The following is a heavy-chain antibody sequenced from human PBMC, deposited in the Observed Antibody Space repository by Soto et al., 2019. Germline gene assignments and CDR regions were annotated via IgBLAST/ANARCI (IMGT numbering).Heavy chain of an antibody. Sequence: QVQLQQWGAGLLKPSETLSLTCAVYGGSFSGDYWSWIRQPPGKGLEWIGEINHSGSTNYNPSLKSRVPISVDTSKNQFSLTLSSVTAADTAVYYCAREGYNNYGMDVWGQGTTVTVSS. D-gene: IGHD1-20*01. J-gene: IGHJ6*02. V-gene: IGHV4-34*01. CDR3: AREGYNNYGMDV. CDR2: INHSGST. CDR1: GGSFSGDY.